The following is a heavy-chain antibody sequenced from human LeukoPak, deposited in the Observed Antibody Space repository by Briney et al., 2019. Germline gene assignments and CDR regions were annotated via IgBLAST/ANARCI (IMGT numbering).Heavy chain of an antibody. V-gene: IGHV3-21*01. Sequence: GGSLRLSCAASGFTFSRYNMKWVRQAPGKGLEWVSSISSSSSYIYYADSLTGRVTISRDNAKNSLYLQMNILRAEDTVVYYCARFRRGDCGGGSCYLHFYYWGQRTLVTVSS. J-gene: IGHJ4*02. D-gene: IGHD2-15*01. CDR2: ISSSSSYI. CDR3: ARFRRGDCGGGSCYLHFYY. CDR1: GFTFSRYN.